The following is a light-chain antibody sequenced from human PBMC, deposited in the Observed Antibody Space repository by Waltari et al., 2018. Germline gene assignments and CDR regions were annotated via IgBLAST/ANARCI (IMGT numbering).Light chain of an antibody. Sequence: QSALTQPASVSGSPGQSITISCTGTSSDVGTYNYVSWYQPHPGKAPKLMIYGVTTRPSGVSNRFSGSKSGNTASLTISGVQAEDEADYYCSSYTGSSTLVIFGGGTKLTVL. CDR3: SSYTGSSTLVI. J-gene: IGLJ2*01. CDR1: SSDVGTYNY. CDR2: GVT. V-gene: IGLV2-14*01.